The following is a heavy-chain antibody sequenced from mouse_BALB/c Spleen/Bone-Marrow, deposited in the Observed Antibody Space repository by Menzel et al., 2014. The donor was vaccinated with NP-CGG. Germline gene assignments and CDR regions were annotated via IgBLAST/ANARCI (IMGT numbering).Heavy chain of an antibody. CDR2: IRNKAKGYTS. V-gene: IGHV7-3*02. Sequence: EVKLVESGGGLVQPGGSLRLSCATSGFTFTDYYMSWVRQPPGKALEWLGFIRNKAKGYTSENSASVKGRFTISRDNSQSILCLQMNTLRAEDSATYYCARDINYDIYWYFDVWGAGTTVTVSS. CDR1: GFTFTDYY. D-gene: IGHD2-4*01. CDR3: ARDINYDIYWYFDV. J-gene: IGHJ1*01.